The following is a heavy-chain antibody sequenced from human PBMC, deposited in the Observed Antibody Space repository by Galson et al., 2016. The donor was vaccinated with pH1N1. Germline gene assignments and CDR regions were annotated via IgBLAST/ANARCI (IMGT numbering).Heavy chain of an antibody. J-gene: IGHJ6*03. D-gene: IGHD5-12*01. CDR2: IYYSGST. V-gene: IGHV4-59*11. CDR3: VHSGYSGYFYSMDV. CDR1: GGSISSHY. Sequence: LSLTCTVSGGSISSHYWSWIRQPPGKGLEWIGYIYYSGSTDYNSSLKSRVTISVDTSKIQLSLKLSAVTAADTAVYYCVHSGYSGYFYSMDVWGKGTTVTVSS.